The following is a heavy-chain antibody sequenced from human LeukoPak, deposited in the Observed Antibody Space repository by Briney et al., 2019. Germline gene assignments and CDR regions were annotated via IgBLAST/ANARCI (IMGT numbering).Heavy chain of an antibody. CDR3: ARRREQVSFIARRKDQSFHY. J-gene: IGHJ4*02. D-gene: IGHD1-14*01. Sequence: PGGSLRLSRVDSGFTFSTYWMSWVCHAPGRGLGWVANLKQDGSEKYYVDSVKGGLTISRDNAKNSLYLQKNSLRAEDTAVYYCARRREQVSFIARRKDQSFHYWGQGTLVTVSS. CDR1: GFTFSTYW. V-gene: IGHV3-7*01. CDR2: LKQDGSEK.